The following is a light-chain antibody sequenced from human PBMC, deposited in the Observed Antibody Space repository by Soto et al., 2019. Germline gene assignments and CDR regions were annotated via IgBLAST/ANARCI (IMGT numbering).Light chain of an antibody. Sequence: QPVLTQSSSASASLGSSVKLTCTLSSGHSSYIIAWHQQQPGKAPRYLMKLEGSGSYNKGSGVPDRFSGSSSGADRYLTISNLLFEDEADYYCETWDSNTHTVFGGGTKVTV. CDR3: ETWDSNTHTV. V-gene: IGLV4-60*02. CDR2: LEGSGSY. CDR1: SGHSSYI. J-gene: IGLJ3*02.